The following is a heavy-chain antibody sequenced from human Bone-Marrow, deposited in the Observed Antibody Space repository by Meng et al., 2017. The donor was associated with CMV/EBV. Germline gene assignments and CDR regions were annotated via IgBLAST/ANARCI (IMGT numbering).Heavy chain of an antibody. J-gene: IGHJ4*02. CDR1: GYIFTKYG. CDR2: ISAYNGDT. Sequence: ASVKVSCKASGYIFTKYGVNWMRQAPGQGPEWMGWISAYNGDTMYAPKVQGRVTMTTDTSTSTAYMELRGLRSDDTAVYYCALDCSSTSCWGYRGQGTLVTVSS. CDR3: ALDCSSTSCWGY. D-gene: IGHD2-2*01. V-gene: IGHV1-18*01.